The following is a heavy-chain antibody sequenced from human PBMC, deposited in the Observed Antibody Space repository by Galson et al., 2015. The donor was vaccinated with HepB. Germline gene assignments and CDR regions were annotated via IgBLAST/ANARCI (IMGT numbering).Heavy chain of an antibody. CDR2: INQDGSEK. V-gene: IGHV3-7*01. CDR1: GFTFSNAW. J-gene: IGHJ2*01. Sequence: SLRLSCAASGFTFSNAWMNWVRQAPGKGLEWVANINQDGSEKYYVDSVKGRFTISRDNAKNSLYVQMNSLRAEDTAVYYCARDYDPAARPQSYLDLWGRGTLVTVSS. CDR3: ARDYDPAARPQSYLDL. D-gene: IGHD3-3*01.